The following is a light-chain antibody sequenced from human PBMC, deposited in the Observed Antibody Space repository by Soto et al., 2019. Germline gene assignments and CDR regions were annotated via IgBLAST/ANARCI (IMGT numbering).Light chain of an antibody. Sequence: QSVLTQPASVSGSPGQSITISCTGSGRDIGAYDYVSWYQQHPGKAPKLLIYGVNNRPSGVSYRFSASKSAFTASLTISGLQAEDEAHYYCSSYTTSYFYVFGPGTNVTVL. J-gene: IGLJ1*01. V-gene: IGLV2-14*01. CDR3: SSYTTSYFYV. CDR1: GRDIGAYDY. CDR2: GVN.